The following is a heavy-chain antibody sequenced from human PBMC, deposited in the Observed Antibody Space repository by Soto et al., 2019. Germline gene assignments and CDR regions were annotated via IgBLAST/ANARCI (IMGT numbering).Heavy chain of an antibody. CDR1: GFTVSNSY. CDR3: VKSPGILNGYLDL. D-gene: IGHD3-9*01. J-gene: IGHJ5*02. CDR2: IYSGGSS. Sequence: GGSLRLSCAASGFTVSNSYMSWVRQAPGKGLEWVSAIYSGGSSYYADSVKGRFTISRDNSRNTLYLQMSSLRAEDTAVYYCVKSPGILNGYLDLWGQGTLVTVSS. V-gene: IGHV3-66*01.